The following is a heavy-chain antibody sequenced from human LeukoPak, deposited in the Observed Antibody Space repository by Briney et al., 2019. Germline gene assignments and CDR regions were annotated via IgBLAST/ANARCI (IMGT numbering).Heavy chain of an antibody. CDR3: ARGGEGHYFDY. V-gene: IGHV3-33*01. Sequence: PGRSLRLSCGASGFTFSSYGMHWVRQAPGKGLEWVAVIWYDGSNKYYADSVKGRFTISRDNSKNTLYLQMYSLRAEDTAVYYCARGGEGHYFDYWGQGTLVTVSS. J-gene: IGHJ4*02. CDR1: GFTFSSYG. D-gene: IGHD3-16*01. CDR2: IWYDGSNK.